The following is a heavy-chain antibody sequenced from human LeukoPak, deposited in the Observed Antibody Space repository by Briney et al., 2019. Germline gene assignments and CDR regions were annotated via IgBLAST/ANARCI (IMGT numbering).Heavy chain of an antibody. Sequence: SETLSLTCTVSGGSISSYYWSWIRQPPGKGLEWIGYIYYSGSTNYNPSLKSRVTISVDTSKNQFSLKLSSVTAADTAVYYCARGIQPRDYYYYYYYMDVWGKGTTVTVSS. CDR1: GGSISSYY. V-gene: IGHV4-59*01. CDR2: IYYSGST. J-gene: IGHJ6*03. CDR3: ARGIQPRDYYYYYYYMDV. D-gene: IGHD5-18*01.